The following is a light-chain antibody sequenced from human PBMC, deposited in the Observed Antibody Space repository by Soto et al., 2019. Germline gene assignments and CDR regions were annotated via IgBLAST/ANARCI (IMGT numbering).Light chain of an antibody. CDR2: QAS. V-gene: IGKV1-5*03. CDR1: QSISSW. Sequence: DIPMTQSPSTLSASVGDRVTITCRASQSISSWLAWYQQKPGKAPKLLIYQASSLESGVPPRFTGSGSGTEFTLTISSLQPDDFATYYCQQYNSYSRTFGQGTKVEIK. CDR3: QQYNSYSRT. J-gene: IGKJ1*01.